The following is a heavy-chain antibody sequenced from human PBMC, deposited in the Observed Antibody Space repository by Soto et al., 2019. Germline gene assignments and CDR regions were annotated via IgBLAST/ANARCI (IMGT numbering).Heavy chain of an antibody. D-gene: IGHD3-10*01. V-gene: IGHV3-30*18. CDR3: AKVSRIFRGAPEYYYYGMDV. J-gene: IGHJ6*02. CDR2: ISYDGSNK. CDR1: GFTFSSYG. Sequence: GGSLRLFCAASGFTFSSYGMHWVRPAPGKGLEWVAVISYDGSNKYYADSVKGRFTISRDNSKNTLYLQMNSLRAEDTAVYYCAKVSRIFRGAPEYYYYGMDVWGQGTTVTVS.